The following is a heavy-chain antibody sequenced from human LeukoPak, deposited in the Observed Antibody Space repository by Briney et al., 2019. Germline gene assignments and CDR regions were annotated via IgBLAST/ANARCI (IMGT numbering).Heavy chain of an antibody. CDR3: ARDSYSSSSLDV. D-gene: IGHD6-6*01. CDR2: ITSDSRYI. V-gene: IGHV3-21*01. CDR1: GFTFSSYN. J-gene: IGHJ6*04. Sequence: GGSLSLSCAASGFTFSSYNMNWVRQAPGKGLEWVPSITSDSRYIYYADSVKGRFTISRDNAKNSLYLQMNSLRAEDTAVYYCARDSYSSSSLDVWGKGTTVTVSS.